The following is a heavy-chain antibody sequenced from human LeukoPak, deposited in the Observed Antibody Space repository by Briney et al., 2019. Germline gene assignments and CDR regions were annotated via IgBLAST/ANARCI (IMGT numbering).Heavy chain of an antibody. Sequence: PGGSLRLSCAASGFTFSTYWMTWVRQAPGKGLEWVANMKRDGSEVYYANSVKGHFTISRDNAKNSLYLQMNSLRAEDTAAYYCASLLWLPSYFDYWGQGTLVTVSS. CDR2: MKRDGSEV. D-gene: IGHD5-12*01. CDR3: ASLLWLPSYFDY. V-gene: IGHV3-7*01. J-gene: IGHJ4*02. CDR1: GFTFSTYW.